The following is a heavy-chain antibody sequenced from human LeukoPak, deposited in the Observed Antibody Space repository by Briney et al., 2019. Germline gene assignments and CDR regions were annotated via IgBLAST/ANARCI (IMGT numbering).Heavy chain of an antibody. CDR3: ARDSPLLTV. CDR2: IGHDVVST. CDR1: GFTFSSHA. Sequence: GGSLRLSCAASGFTFSSHAMSWVRQAPGKGLEWASAIGHDVVSTYYAESVKGRFTISRDTSKNTLYLQMNSLRADDTATYYCARDSPLLTVWGQGTLVTVSS. V-gene: IGHV3-23*01. J-gene: IGHJ4*02. D-gene: IGHD3-9*01.